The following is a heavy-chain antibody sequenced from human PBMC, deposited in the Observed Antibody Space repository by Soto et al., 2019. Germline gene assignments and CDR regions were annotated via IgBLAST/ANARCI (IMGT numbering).Heavy chain of an antibody. J-gene: IGHJ4*02. CDR2: ISTSAGNT. D-gene: IGHD1-26*01. CDR3: AKSGSHSYFDY. Sequence: GGSLRLSCAASEFTFSSYAMTWVRLAPGKGLEWVSSISTSAGNTYYADSVKGRFTISRDNSKNTLYLQMNSLRADDTAVYYCAKSGSHSYFDYWGQGTLVTVSS. V-gene: IGHV3-23*01. CDR1: EFTFSSYA.